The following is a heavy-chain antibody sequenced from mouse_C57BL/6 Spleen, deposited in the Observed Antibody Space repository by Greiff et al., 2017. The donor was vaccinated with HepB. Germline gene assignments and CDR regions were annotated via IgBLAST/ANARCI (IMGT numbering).Heavy chain of an antibody. CDR1: GFSLSTSGMG. CDR3: ARVPYYGSSYGWYFDV. D-gene: IGHD1-1*01. J-gene: IGHJ1*03. V-gene: IGHV8-12*01. CDR2: IYWDDDK. Sequence: ESGPGILQSSQTLSLTCSFSGFSLSTSGMGVSWIRQPSGKGLEWLAHIYWDDDKRYNPSLKSRLTISKDTSRNQVFLKITSVDTADTATYYCARVPYYGSSYGWYFDVWGTGTTVTVSS.